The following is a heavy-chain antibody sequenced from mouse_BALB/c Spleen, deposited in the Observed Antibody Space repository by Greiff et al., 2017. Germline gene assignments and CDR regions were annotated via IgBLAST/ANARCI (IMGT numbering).Heavy chain of an antibody. CDR2: IWGDGST. CDR1: GFSLTGYG. J-gene: IGHJ4*01. Sequence: VQLQESGPGLVAPSQSLSITCTVSGFSLTGYGVNWVRQPPGKGLEWLGMIWGDGSTDYNSALKSRLSISKDNSKSQVFLKMNSLQTDDTARYYCARGDYYGSSYFYAMDYWGQGTSVTVSS. D-gene: IGHD1-1*01. CDR3: ARGDYYGSSYFYAMDY. V-gene: IGHV2-6-7*01.